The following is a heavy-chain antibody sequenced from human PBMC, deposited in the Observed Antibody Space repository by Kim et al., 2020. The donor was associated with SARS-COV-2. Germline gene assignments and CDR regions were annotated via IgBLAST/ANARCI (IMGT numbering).Heavy chain of an antibody. V-gene: IGHV4-59*01. Sequence: NLNPSLKSRVTISVDMTKNKFSLNLSSGTAADTAVYYCARDRSGTSYFDCWGQGTLVTVSS. J-gene: IGHJ4*02. CDR3: ARDRSGTSYFDC.